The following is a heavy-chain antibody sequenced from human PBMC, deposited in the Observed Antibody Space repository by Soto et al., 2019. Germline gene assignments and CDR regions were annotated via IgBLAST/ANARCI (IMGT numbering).Heavy chain of an antibody. J-gene: IGHJ3*02. CDR3: ARTSGSIAGEKAFDI. D-gene: IGHD7-27*01. CDR1: GGSFSGYY. Sequence: SETLSLTCAVYGGSFSGYYWSWIRQPPGKGLEWIGEINHSGSTNYNPSLKSRVTISVDTSKNQFSLKLSSVTAADTAVYYCARTSGSIAGEKAFDIWGQGTMVTVSS. CDR2: INHSGST. V-gene: IGHV4-34*01.